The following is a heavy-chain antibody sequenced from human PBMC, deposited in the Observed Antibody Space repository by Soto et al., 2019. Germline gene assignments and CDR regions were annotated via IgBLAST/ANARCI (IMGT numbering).Heavy chain of an antibody. J-gene: IGHJ6*02. CDR1: GGTFSIYG. D-gene: IGHD2-8*02. CDR2: IIPILTTP. CDR3: ATSVGIAPTGEDGMDV. V-gene: IGHV1-69*01. Sequence: QVQLVQSGAEVKKTGSSVKVSCKASGGTFSIYGFSWVRQAPGQGPEWIGGIIPILTTPNYAQKFQGRVTIVADESTTTVYMELSSLKFAATALYYCATSVGIAPTGEDGMDVWGQGTSVTVSS.